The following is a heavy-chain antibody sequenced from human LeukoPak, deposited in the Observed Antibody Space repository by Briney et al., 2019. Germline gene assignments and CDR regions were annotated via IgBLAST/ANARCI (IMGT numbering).Heavy chain of an antibody. V-gene: IGHV4-59*12. CDR1: GGSISSYY. J-gene: IGHJ5*02. D-gene: IGHD6-13*01. CDR2: IYYSGST. CDR3: ARGGGSSWYGFWFDP. Sequence: SETLSLTCTVSGGSISSYYWSWIRQPPGKGLEWIGYIYYSGSTNYNPSLKSRVTISVDTSKNQFSLKLSSVTAADTAVFYCARGGGSSWYGFWFDPWGQGTLVTVSS.